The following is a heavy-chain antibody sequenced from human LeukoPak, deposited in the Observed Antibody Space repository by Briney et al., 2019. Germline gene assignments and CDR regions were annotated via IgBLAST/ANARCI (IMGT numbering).Heavy chain of an antibody. J-gene: IGHJ4*02. V-gene: IGHV1-2*02. CDR2: INPNSGGT. CDR3: ARGYCGGDCYFFDY. Sequence: ASVKVSCKASVYTFTGYYMHWVGQAPGQGLEWMGWINPNSGGTNYAQKFQGRVTMTRDTSISTAYMELSRLRSDDTAVYYCARGYCGGDCYFFDYWGQGTLVTVSS. CDR1: VYTFTGYY. D-gene: IGHD2-21*02.